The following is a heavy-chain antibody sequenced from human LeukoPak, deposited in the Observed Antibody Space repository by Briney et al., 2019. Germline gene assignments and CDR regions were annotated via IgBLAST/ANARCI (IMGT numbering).Heavy chain of an antibody. CDR2: IYYSGST. V-gene: IGHV4-59*01. Sequence: SETLSLTCTVSGGSISSYYWSWIRQPPGKGLEWIGYIYYSGSTNYNPSLKSRVTISVDTSKNQFSLKLSSVTAADTAVYYCARSRRDGYPDYWGQGTLVSVSS. CDR1: GGSISSYY. J-gene: IGHJ4*02. D-gene: IGHD5-24*01. CDR3: ARSRRDGYPDY.